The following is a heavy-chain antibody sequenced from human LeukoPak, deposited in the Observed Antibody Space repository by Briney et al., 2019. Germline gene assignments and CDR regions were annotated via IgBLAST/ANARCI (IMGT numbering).Heavy chain of an antibody. V-gene: IGHV1-69*06. CDR2: IIPIFGTA. CDR3: AKGTVTGYPYYYYYMDV. D-gene: IGHD3-9*01. Sequence: ASVKVSFKSSGGTFSIYAISWVRQAPGQRLEWMGRIIPIFGTANYAQKFQGRVTITADKSTSTAYMELSSLRSEDTAVYYCAKGTVTGYPYYYYYMDVWGKGTTVTVSS. CDR1: GGTFSIYA. J-gene: IGHJ6*03.